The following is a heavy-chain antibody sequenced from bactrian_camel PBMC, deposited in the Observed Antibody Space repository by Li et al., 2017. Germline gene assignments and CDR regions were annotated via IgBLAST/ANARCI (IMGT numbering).Heavy chain of an antibody. CDR2: IDTGGRQL. J-gene: IGHJ4*01. CDR3: ANLVAWWTDFLN. CDR1: GFTFRKWD. V-gene: IGHV3S40*01. Sequence: VQLVESGGGLVQPGGSVRLSCAASGFTFRKWDMSWVRQAPGKGLEWVARIDTGGRQLNYAASIQGRFTISRDNAKNTLYLQLNSLETEDTAIYYCANLVAWWTDFLNWGQGTQVTVS. D-gene: IGHD2*01.